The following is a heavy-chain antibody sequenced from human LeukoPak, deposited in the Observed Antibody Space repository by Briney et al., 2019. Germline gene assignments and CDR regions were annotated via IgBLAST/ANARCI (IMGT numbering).Heavy chain of an antibody. CDR2: IYYSGST. V-gene: IGHV4-59*01. D-gene: IGHD6-6*01. CDR1: GGSISSYY. J-gene: IGHJ5*02. Sequence: PSETLSLTCTVSGGSISSYYWSWIRQPPGKGLEWIGYIYYSGSTNYNPSLKSRVTISVDTSKNQFSLKLGSVTAADTAVYYCARDGRIAARRHWFDPWGQGTLVTVSS. CDR3: ARDGRIAARRHWFDP.